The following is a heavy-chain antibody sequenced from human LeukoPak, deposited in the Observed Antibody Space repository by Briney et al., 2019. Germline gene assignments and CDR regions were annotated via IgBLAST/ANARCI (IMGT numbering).Heavy chain of an antibody. CDR3: ARVSRLGGLSLGFDY. V-gene: IGHV3-11*01. CDR1: GFTFSDYY. Sequence: GGSLRLSCAASGFTFSDYYMSWIRQAPGKGLEWVSYISSSGSTTYYADSVKGRFTGSRDNTKNSLWLQMNSLRAEDTAVYYCARVSRLGGLSLGFDYWGQGTLVTVSS. D-gene: IGHD3-16*02. J-gene: IGHJ4*02. CDR2: ISSSGSTT.